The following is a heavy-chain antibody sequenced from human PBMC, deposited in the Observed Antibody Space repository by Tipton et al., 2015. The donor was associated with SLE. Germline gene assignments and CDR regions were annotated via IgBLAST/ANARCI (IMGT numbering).Heavy chain of an antibody. CDR3: ARGIAVAGSYYGMDV. D-gene: IGHD6-19*01. V-gene: IGHV3-13*01. J-gene: IGHJ6*02. Sequence: SLRLSCAASGFTFSSYDMHWARQAAGKGLEWVSAIGTAGDTDYPGSVKGRFTISRENAKNSLYLQMNSLRAGDTAVYYCARGIAVAGSYYGMDVWGQGTTVTVSS. CDR2: IGTAGDT. CDR1: GFTFSSYD.